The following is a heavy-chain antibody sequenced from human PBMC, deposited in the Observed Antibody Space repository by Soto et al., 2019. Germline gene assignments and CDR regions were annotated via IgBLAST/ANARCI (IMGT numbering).Heavy chain of an antibody. CDR3: AKTIGLRLGELSPDF. J-gene: IGHJ4*02. V-gene: IGHV3-30*18. CDR2: ISYDGSKQ. CDR1: GFTFNNYA. D-gene: IGHD3-16*02. Sequence: VHLVESGGGVVQPGRSLRLSCAASGFTFNNYAFHWVRQAPGKGLEWVALISYDGSKQYYGDSVQGRFTMSRDNSKNTLFLQMNSLRPEDTAVYYCAKTIGLRLGELSPDFWGQGTLVTVSS.